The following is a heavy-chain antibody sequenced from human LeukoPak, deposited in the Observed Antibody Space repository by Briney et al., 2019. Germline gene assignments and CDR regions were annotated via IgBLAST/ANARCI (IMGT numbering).Heavy chain of an antibody. CDR2: INPNSGGT. D-gene: IGHD5-12*01. CDR3: ARVGGYEAPFDY. V-gene: IGHV1-2*02. Sequence: ASVKVSCKASGYTFTDYYMHWVRQAPGQGLEWMGWINPNSGGTNHAQKFQGRVTMTRDTSISTAYMELSRLRSDDTAVYYCARVGGYEAPFDYWGQGTLVTVSS. CDR1: GYTFTDYY. J-gene: IGHJ4*02.